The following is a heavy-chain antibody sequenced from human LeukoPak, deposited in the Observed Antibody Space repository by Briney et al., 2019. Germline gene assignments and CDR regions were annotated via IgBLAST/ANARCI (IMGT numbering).Heavy chain of an antibody. J-gene: IGHJ4*02. CDR2: ISHSGTT. CDR1: GYSISSGYY. Sequence: SETLSLTCTVSGYSISSGYYWGWILQPPGKGLEWIVEISHSGTTLYNPSLKSRVTISIDKSKNQFSLNLNSVTAADTAVYYCARDSAYGSNWYFDYWGQGTLVTVSS. CDR3: ARDSAYGSNWYFDY. D-gene: IGHD6-13*01. V-gene: IGHV4-38-2*02.